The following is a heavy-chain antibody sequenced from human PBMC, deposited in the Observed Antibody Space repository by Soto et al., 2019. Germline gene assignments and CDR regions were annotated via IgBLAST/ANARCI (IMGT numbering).Heavy chain of an antibody. CDR1: GFTFSGYW. V-gene: IGHV3-74*01. Sequence: EAQLVESGGGLVQPGGSLRLSCAASGFTFSGYWMHWVRQAPERGLVWVSRINGDGTTTHYADSVKGRFTISRDNAKNTPYLQMNSRRAEDAAVYSCVRSREGYNLGADYWGQGTLVTVSS. J-gene: IGHJ4*02. D-gene: IGHD5-12*01. CDR3: VRSREGYNLGADY. CDR2: INGDGTTT.